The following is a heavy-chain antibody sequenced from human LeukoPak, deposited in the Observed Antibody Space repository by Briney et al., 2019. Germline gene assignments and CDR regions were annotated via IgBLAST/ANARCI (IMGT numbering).Heavy chain of an antibody. CDR2: SVTSGST. D-gene: IGHD3-22*01. CDR1: GFTFSSYN. V-gene: IGHV3-21*01. J-gene: IGHJ4*02. Sequence: GGSLRLSCAASGFTFSSYNLYWVRQAPGKGLEWVSSSVTSGSTYYADSVRGRFTISRDNAKKSLYLQMNSPRVEDTAVYYCAREGDDSSGYYLDSFDYWGQGTLVTVSS. CDR3: AREGDDSSGYYLDSFDY.